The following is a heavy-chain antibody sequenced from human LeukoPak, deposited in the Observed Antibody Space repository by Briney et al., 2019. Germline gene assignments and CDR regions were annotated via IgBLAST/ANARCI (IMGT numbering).Heavy chain of an antibody. Sequence: PGESLKISCKGSGYSFPNYWIGWVRQMPGKGLEWMGTIYPGDSDTKYGPPFQGQVTISADKSISTAYLQWSNLEASDSAMYYCARESSLGFDYWGQGTLVTVSS. V-gene: IGHV5-51*01. J-gene: IGHJ4*02. D-gene: IGHD6-13*01. CDR3: ARESSLGFDY. CDR2: IYPGDSDT. CDR1: GYSFPNYW.